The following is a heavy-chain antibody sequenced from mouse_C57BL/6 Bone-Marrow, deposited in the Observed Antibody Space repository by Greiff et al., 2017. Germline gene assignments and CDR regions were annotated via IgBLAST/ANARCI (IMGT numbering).Heavy chain of an antibody. CDR3: ARRGTYYGSSYPYWYFDV. V-gene: IGHV1-53*01. J-gene: IGHJ1*03. D-gene: IGHD1-1*01. CDR2: INPSNGGT. CDR1: GYTFTSYW. Sequence: QVQLQQPGTELVKPGASVKLSCKASGYTFTSYWMHWVKQRPGQGLEWIGNINPSNGGTNYNEKFKSKATLTVDKSSSTAYMQLSSLTSEDSAVYYCARRGTYYGSSYPYWYFDVWGTGTTVTVSS.